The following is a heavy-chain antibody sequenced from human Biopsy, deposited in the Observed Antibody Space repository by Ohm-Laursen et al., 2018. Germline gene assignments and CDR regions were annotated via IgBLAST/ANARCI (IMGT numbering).Heavy chain of an antibody. CDR3: ARGGLNYWYFDL. Sequence: ASVKVSCKASGYTFTDSYMHWVRQAPGQGLEWMGWINPNSGGTNYAQKFQGGVTMTRDTSMSTAYMELNRLRSDDTAVYYCARGGLNYWYFDLWGRGTLVTVSS. CDR2: INPNSGGT. CDR1: GYTFTDSY. D-gene: IGHD1-26*01. J-gene: IGHJ2*01. V-gene: IGHV1-2*02.